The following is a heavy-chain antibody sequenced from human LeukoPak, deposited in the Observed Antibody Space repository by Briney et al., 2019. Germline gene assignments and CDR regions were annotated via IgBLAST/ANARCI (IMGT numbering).Heavy chain of an antibody. V-gene: IGHV4-34*01. CDR3: ARIPSPRRIAARKGYFDY. D-gene: IGHD6-6*01. CDR2: INHSGST. Sequence: SETLSLTCAVYGGSFSGYYWSWIRQPPGKGLEWIGEINHSGSTNYNPSLKSRVTIPVDTSKNQFSLKLSSVTAADTAVYYCARIPSPRRIAARKGYFDYWGQGTLVTVSS. CDR1: GGSFSGYY. J-gene: IGHJ4*02.